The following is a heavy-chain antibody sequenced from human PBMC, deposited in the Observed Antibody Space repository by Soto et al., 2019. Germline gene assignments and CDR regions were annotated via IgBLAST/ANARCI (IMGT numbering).Heavy chain of an antibody. V-gene: IGHV3-23*01. CDR1: GFTFSNYA. CDR3: AKRFFGSGSPPGAFDV. CDR2: ISSSGNGT. J-gene: IGHJ3*01. D-gene: IGHD3-10*01. Sequence: PGGSLRLSCVACGFTFSNYAMSWVRQAPGKGLEWVSFISSSGNGTYYADSVKGRFTISRDNSKNTLYVQMNNLRAEDTAIYYCAKRFFGSGSPPGAFDVWGQGTMVTVSS.